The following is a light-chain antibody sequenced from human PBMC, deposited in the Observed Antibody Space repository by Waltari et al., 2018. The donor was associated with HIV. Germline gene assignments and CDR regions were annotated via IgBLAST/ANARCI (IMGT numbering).Light chain of an antibody. CDR2: GAS. J-gene: IGKJ2*01. V-gene: IGKV3-15*01. Sequence: EIVMTQSPATLSVSPGERATLSCRASQSVGSNLAWYQRKPAQAPRLVIYGASTRATGVRDRLSGSGSGTEFTLTISSLQSEDFAVYYCQQYNNWPYTFGQGTKLEIK. CDR1: QSVGSN. CDR3: QQYNNWPYT.